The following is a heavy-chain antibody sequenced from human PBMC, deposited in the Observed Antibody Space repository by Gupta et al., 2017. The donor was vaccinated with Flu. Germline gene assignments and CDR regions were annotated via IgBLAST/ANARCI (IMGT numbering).Heavy chain of an antibody. CDR2: IYWNDDK. V-gene: IGHV2-5*01. Sequence: RQPPGKALEWLALIYWNDDKRYSPSLKSRLTITKDTSKNQVVLTLTNMDPGDTATYYCARTANCGRDCSFSHWGQGTLVIVSS. D-gene: IGHD2-21*02. CDR3: ARTANCGRDCSFSH. J-gene: IGHJ4*02.